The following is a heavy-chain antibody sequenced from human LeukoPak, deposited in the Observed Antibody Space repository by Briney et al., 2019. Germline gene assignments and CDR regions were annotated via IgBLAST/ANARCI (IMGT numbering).Heavy chain of an antibody. CDR3: AKVGGRGRDLLLPYFDY. Sequence: GESLKISCKSSGHSFTRFWIGGGRQMPGKGLEWMGIIYLPDSETRYSPSFQGQVTISADKSISTAYLQWSSLKASDTAIYYCAKVGGRGRDLLLPYFDYWGQETLVTVSP. CDR2: IYLPDSET. J-gene: IGHJ4*02. CDR1: GHSFTRFW. V-gene: IGHV5-51*01. D-gene: IGHD2/OR15-2a*01.